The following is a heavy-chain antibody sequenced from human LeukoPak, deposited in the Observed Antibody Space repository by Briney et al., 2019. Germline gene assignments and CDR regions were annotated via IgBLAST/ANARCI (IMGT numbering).Heavy chain of an antibody. V-gene: IGHV3-23*01. CDR3: ARGRTVTTYPIY. CDR2: ISGNGSSK. D-gene: IGHD4-17*01. CDR1: GFTFSSYG. J-gene: IGHJ4*02. Sequence: GGSLRLSCAASGFTFSSYGMSWVRQTPGKGLEWVSVISGNGSSKYYADSVKGRFTISRDNSKNTLYLQMNSLRAEDTAVYDCARGRTVTTYPIYWGQGTLVTVSS.